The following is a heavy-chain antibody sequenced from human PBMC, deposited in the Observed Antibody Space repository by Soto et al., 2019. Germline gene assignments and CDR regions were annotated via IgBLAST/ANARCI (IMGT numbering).Heavy chain of an antibody. CDR2: INPSGGTT. V-gene: IGHV1-46*01. CDR1: GYTFTNYY. Sequence: ASVKVSCKASGYTFTNYYIHWVRQAPGHGLEWMGIINPSGGTTSYAQKFQGRVTITRDTSASTAYMELSSLRSEDTAVYYCARDGYDILTGYYLYFDYWGQGTLVTVSS. D-gene: IGHD3-9*01. J-gene: IGHJ4*02. CDR3: ARDGYDILTGYYLYFDY.